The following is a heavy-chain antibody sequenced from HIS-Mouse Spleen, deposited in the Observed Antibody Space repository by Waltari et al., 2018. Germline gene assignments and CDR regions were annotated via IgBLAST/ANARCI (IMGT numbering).Heavy chain of an antibody. D-gene: IGHD6-19*01. J-gene: IGHJ4*02. CDR1: GFTFSSYG. Sequence: QVQLVESGGGVVQPGRSLRLSGAASGFTFSSYGMHWVRQAPGKGLDWVAIISYDGSNKYYADAVKGRFTISRDNSKNTLYLQMNSLRAEDTAVYYCAKASSGWLDYWGQGTLVTVSS. CDR2: ISYDGSNK. CDR3: AKASSGWLDY. V-gene: IGHV3-30*18.